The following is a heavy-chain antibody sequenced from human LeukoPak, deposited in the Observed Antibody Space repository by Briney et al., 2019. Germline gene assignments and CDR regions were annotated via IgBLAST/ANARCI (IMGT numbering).Heavy chain of an antibody. CDR2: IIAYTGYT. CDR3: ARAFGGDPGYYYYMDV. V-gene: IGHV1-18*01. D-gene: IGHD3-10*01. CDR1: GYTFTSYG. Sequence: GASVKVSCKASGYTFTSYGISWVRQAPGQGLEWMGWIIAYTGYTNYAQSFQGRVTMTTDTSTSTAYMELRSLRSDDTAVYYCARAFGGDPGYYYYMDVWGKGTTVTVSS. J-gene: IGHJ6*03.